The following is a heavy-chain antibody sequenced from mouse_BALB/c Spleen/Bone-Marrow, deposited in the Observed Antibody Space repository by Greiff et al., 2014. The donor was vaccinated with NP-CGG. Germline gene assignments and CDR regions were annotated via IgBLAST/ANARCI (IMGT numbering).Heavy chain of an antibody. CDR1: GYVFTDFL. Sequence: QVQLQQSGAELVRPGTSLKVSCQASGYVFTDFLLEWVKQRPGQGLEWVGVINPGSGGTNYNEKFKDKATLTADRSSSTAYMQLSSLTSDDSAVYFCARSSDYYDNNSFAYWGQGTLVTVSA. D-gene: IGHD1-1*01. CDR3: ARSSDYYDNNSFAY. V-gene: IGHV1-54*03. CDR2: INPGSGGT. J-gene: IGHJ3*01.